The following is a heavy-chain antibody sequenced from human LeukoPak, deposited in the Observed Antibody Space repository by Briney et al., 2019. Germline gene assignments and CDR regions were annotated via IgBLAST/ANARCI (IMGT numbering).Heavy chain of an antibody. J-gene: IGHJ4*02. D-gene: IGHD3-10*01. CDR1: CGSISSSSYY. Sequence: SETLSLTCTVSCGSISSSSYYWGWIRQPPGKGLEWIGSIYYSGSTYYNPSLKSRVTISVDTSKNQFSLKLSSVTAADTAVYYCAREEADYYGSGIHYWGQGTLVTVSS. CDR3: AREEADYYGSGIHY. CDR2: IYYSGST. V-gene: IGHV4-39*07.